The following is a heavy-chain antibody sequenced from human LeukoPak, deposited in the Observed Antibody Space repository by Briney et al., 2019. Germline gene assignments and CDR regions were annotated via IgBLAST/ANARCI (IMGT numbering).Heavy chain of an antibody. D-gene: IGHD2-15*01. V-gene: IGHV2-5*01. CDR3: AHVVVGLRVFDF. Sequence: SGPTLVKPTQTLTLTCTFSGFSLTTSGVGVGWIRQPPGKALEWLGFIYWNDDKRYSPSLNSRLTITKDTSKNQVVLIMTNMDPVDTATYYCAHVVVGLRVFDFWGQGSLVTVSS. CDR2: IYWNDDK. J-gene: IGHJ4*02. CDR1: GFSLTTSGVG.